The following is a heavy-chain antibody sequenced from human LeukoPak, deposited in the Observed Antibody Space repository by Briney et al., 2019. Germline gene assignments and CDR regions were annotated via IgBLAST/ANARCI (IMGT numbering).Heavy chain of an antibody. D-gene: IGHD3-22*01. CDR1: GGSFSGYY. CDR3: ARHSYARSGYYSRPYYFDY. CDR2: INHGGSA. V-gene: IGHV4-34*01. J-gene: IGHJ4*02. Sequence: PSETLSLTCAVYGGSFSGYYWSWIRQPPGKGLEWIGEINHGGSANYNPSPNSRVTISVDTSKNQFSLKLSSVTAADTAVYYCARHSYARSGYYSRPYYFDYWGQGTLVTVSS.